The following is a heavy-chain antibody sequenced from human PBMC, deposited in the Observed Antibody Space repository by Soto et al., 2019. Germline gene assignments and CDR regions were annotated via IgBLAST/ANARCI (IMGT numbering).Heavy chain of an antibody. CDR3: AKDLKKFLEWKRRYYYYYMDV. V-gene: IGHV3-23*01. D-gene: IGHD3-3*01. Sequence: GGSLRLSCAASGFTFSSYAMSWVRQAPGKGLEWVSAISGSGGSTYYADSVKGRFTISRDNSKNTLYLQMNSLRAEDTAVYYCAKDLKKFLEWKRRYYYYYMDVWGKGTTVTVSS. CDR1: GFTFSSYA. CDR2: ISGSGGST. J-gene: IGHJ6*03.